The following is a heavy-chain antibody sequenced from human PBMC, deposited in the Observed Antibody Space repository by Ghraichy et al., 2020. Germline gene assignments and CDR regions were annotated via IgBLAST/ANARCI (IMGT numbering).Heavy chain of an antibody. CDR1: GGSISKNY. J-gene: IGHJ5*02. CDR2: IYGSRAT. D-gene: IGHD2-21*02. CDR3: ARHPAPRHCGDCHYWWFDP. Sequence: SETLSLNCTVSGGSISKNYWSWIRQSPGGGLQWIGFIYGSRATNYNPSLKNRVSISVDMSTNQISLKLTSVTAADTAVYFCARHPAPRHCGDCHYWWFDPWGQGTQVTVSS. V-gene: IGHV4-59*08.